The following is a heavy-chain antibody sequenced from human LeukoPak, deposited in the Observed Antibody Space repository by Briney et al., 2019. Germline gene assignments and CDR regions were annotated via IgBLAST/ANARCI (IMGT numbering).Heavy chain of an antibody. D-gene: IGHD6-19*01. Sequence: PSETLSLTCTVSGGSISSYYWSWIRQPPGKGLEWIGYIYYSGSTNYNPSLKSRVTISVDTSKNQFSLKLSSVTAADTAVYYCARHIEGWSSSDWPYYFDYWGQGTLVTVSS. CDR2: IYYSGST. CDR1: GGSISSYY. CDR3: ARHIEGWSSSDWPYYFDY. V-gene: IGHV4-59*08. J-gene: IGHJ4*02.